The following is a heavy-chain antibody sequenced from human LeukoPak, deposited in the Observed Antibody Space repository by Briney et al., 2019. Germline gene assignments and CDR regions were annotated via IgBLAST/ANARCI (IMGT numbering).Heavy chain of an antibody. V-gene: IGHV1-69*05. CDR2: LIPIFGTA. J-gene: IGHJ4*02. CDR1: GGTFSSYA. D-gene: IGHD3-10*01. CDR3: ATGTPGREYYFDY. Sequence: SVKVSCKASGGTFSSYAISWVRQAPGQGLEWMGGLIPIFGTANYAQKFQGRVTITTDESTSTAYMELSSLRSEDTAVYYCATGTPGREYYFDYWGQGTLVTVSS.